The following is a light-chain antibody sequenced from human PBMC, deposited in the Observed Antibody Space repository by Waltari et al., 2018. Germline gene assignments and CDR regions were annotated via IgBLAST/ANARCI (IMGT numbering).Light chain of an antibody. CDR1: NSNVGGNT. CDR2: IDN. Sequence: QSVLTQPASASGTPGPRVTISCSGSNSNVGGNTVNWYQQFPGTAPKLLIYIDNLRPSGIPDRFSGSKSGTSASLAISGLQSEDEADYYCAVWDDSLNGPVFGGGTKLTVL. V-gene: IGLV1-44*01. CDR3: AVWDDSLNGPV. J-gene: IGLJ2*01.